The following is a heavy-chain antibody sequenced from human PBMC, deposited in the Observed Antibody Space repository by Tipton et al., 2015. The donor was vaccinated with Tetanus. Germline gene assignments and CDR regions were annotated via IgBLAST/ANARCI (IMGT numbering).Heavy chain of an antibody. CDR2: IYHSGST. Sequence: SGGSITSDNHYWSWIRQPPGKGLEWIGYIYHSGSTYYNASLKSRLDISLDTSKNQFSLRLTSVTVADTAVYYCARDPGIASAGLLFDPWGQGTLVTVSS. CDR3: ARDPGIASAGLLFDP. V-gene: IGHV4-31*02. J-gene: IGHJ5*02. D-gene: IGHD6-13*01. CDR1: GGSITSDNHY.